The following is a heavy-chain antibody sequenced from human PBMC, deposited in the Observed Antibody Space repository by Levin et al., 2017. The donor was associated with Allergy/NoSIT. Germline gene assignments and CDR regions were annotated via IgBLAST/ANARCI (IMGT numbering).Heavy chain of an antibody. CDR2: IDWDDDK. CDR3: ARIKLTGTTGYYYGMDV. CDR1: GFSLSPSGMC. D-gene: IGHD1-7*01. V-gene: IGHV2-70*01. Sequence: SGPTLVKPTQTLTLTCTFSGFSLSPSGMCVSWIRQPPGKALEWLALIDWDDDKYYSTSLKTRLTISKDTSKNQVVLTMTNMDPVDTATYYCARIKLTGTTGYYYGMDVWGQGTTVTVSS. J-gene: IGHJ6*02.